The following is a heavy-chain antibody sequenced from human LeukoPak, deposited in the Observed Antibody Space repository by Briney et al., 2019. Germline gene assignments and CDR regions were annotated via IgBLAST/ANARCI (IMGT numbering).Heavy chain of an antibody. D-gene: IGHD3-10*01. CDR1: GGSISSGGYY. Sequence: SETLSLTCTVPGGSISSGGYYWSWIRQHPGKGLEWIGYIYYSGSTYYTPSLKSRVTISVDTSKSQFSLKLSSVTAADTAVYYCAREMRSPRGGFDYWDQGTLVTVSS. CDR3: AREMRSPRGGFDY. CDR2: IYYSGST. V-gene: IGHV4-31*03. J-gene: IGHJ4*02.